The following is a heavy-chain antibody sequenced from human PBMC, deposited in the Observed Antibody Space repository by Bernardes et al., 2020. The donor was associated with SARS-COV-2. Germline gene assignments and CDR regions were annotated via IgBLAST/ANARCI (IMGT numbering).Heavy chain of an antibody. V-gene: IGHV1-24*01. J-gene: IGHJ6*02. D-gene: IGHD4-17*01. Sequence: ASVKVSCKVSGYTLTELSMHWVRQAPGKGLEWMGCFDPEDGETIYAQKFQGRVTMTEDTSTDTAYMELSSLRSEDTAVYYCATAPRWRGYYYGMDVWGQGTTVTVSS. CDR2: FDPEDGET. CDR1: GYTLTELS. CDR3: ATAPRWRGYYYGMDV.